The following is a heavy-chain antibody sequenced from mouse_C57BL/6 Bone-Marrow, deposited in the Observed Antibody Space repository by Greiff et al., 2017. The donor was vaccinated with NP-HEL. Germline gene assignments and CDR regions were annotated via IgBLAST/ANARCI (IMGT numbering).Heavy chain of an antibody. CDR1: GYTFTSYT. J-gene: IGHJ3*01. Sequence: QVQLKESGAELARPGASVKMSCKASGYTFTSYTMHWVKQRPGQGLEWIGYINPSSGYTKYNQKFKDKATLTADKSSSTAYMQLSSLTSEDSAVYYCAGGGYGFAYWGQGTLVTVSA. CDR3: AGGGYGFAY. CDR2: INPSSGYT. V-gene: IGHV1-4*01. D-gene: IGHD2-2*01.